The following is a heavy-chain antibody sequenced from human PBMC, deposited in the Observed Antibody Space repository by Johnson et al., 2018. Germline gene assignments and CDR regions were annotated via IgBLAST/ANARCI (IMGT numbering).Heavy chain of an antibody. D-gene: IGHD3-10*01. CDR1: GFTFSSYG. V-gene: IGHV3-30*18. Sequence: QLVESGGGVVQPGRSLRLSCAASGFTFSSYGMHWVRQAPGKGLEWVAVISYDGSNKYYADSVKGRFTISRDNSKNTLYLQMNSLRAEDTAVYYCAKDPGWFGELNGPHYRDVWGKGTTVTVSS. J-gene: IGHJ6*03. CDR3: AKDPGWFGELNGPHYRDV. CDR2: ISYDGSNK.